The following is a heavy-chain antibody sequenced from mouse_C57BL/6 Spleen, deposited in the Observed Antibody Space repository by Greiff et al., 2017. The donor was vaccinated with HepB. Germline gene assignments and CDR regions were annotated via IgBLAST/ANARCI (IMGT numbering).Heavy chain of an antibody. V-gene: IGHV1-64*01. D-gene: IGHD1-1*01. CDR1: GYTFTSYW. J-gene: IGHJ1*03. Sequence: VQLQQPGAELVKPGASVKLSCKASGYTFTSYWMHWVKQRPGQGLEWIGMIHPNSGSTNYNEKFKSKATLTVDKSSSTAYMQLSSLTSEDSAVYYCAREEGYYYGSWYFDVWGTGTTVTVSS. CDR3: AREEGYYYGSWYFDV. CDR2: IHPNSGST.